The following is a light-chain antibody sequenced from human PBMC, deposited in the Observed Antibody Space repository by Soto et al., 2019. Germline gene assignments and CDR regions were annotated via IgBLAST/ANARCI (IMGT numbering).Light chain of an antibody. CDR1: QNVGSY. J-gene: IGKJ2*01. V-gene: IGKV1-39*01. CDR3: QQANSFPFI. Sequence: IQMTQSPSALSASVGDRVTITCRASQNVGSYLNWYQQKSGKAPTLLIYGALSLHRGVPSRFDGGGSGTDFTLTISSLQPEDFGTYYCQQANSFPFIFAQGTKVDI. CDR2: GAL.